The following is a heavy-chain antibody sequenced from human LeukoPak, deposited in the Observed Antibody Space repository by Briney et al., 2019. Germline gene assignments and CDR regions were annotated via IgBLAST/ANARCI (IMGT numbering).Heavy chain of an antibody. V-gene: IGHV1-18*01. Sequence: ASVRVSCKASGYTFTSYGISWVRQAPGQGVEWMGWISAYNGNTNYTQKRQGRVTVTTDKSTSTAYMELRSLRSDDTAVYYCARGWFADDLYLFDYWGQGTLVTVSS. CDR1: GYTFTSYG. CDR2: ISAYNGNT. D-gene: IGHD3-10*01. CDR3: ARGWFADDLYLFDY. J-gene: IGHJ4*02.